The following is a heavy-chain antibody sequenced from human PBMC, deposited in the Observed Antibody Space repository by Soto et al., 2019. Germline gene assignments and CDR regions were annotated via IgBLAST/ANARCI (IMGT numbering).Heavy chain of an antibody. CDR1: GYTFGSYD. J-gene: IGHJ4*02. Sequence: GXSVQVSCKASGYTFGSYDINWVRQATGQGLEWMGWMNPNSGNTGYAQKFQGRVTMTRNTSISTAYMELSSLRSEDTAVYYCARGLPGDDGETLFAYWGQGTLVTV. CDR3: ARGLPGDDGETLFAY. CDR2: MNPNSGNT. V-gene: IGHV1-8*01. D-gene: IGHD4-17*01.